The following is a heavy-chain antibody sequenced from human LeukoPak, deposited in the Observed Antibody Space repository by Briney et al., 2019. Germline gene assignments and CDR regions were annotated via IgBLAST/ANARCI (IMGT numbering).Heavy chain of an antibody. CDR2: IYPSGNT. J-gene: IGHJ4*02. CDR1: RGSTSTYY. CDR3: DY. D-gene: IGHD1-1*01. Sequence: SETLSLTCTVSRGSTSTYYWSWIRQPAGKGLEWIGRIYPSGNTNFNPSLMSRVTMSIDTSKNQFSLKFARTLHPPNLNWYFDYWGQGILVTVSS. V-gene: IGHV4-4*07.